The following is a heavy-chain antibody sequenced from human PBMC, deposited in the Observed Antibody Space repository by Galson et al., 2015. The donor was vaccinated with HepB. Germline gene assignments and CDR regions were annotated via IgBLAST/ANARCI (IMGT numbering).Heavy chain of an antibody. V-gene: IGHV3-33*01. CDR2: ICSDGSNT. CDR1: GFTFSTYG. J-gene: IGHJ4*02. Sequence: SLRLSCAASGFTFSTYGLHWVRQAPGKGLEWVSVICSDGSNTYYAASVKGRFTISRDNSKSTLYLQMNSLRAEDTAVYYFATGLRHNRGWFALDSWGQGTLVTVSS. D-gene: IGHD6-19*01. CDR3: ATGLRHNRGWFALDS.